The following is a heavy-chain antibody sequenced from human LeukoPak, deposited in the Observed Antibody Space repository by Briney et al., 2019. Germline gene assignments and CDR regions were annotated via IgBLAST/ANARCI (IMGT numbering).Heavy chain of an antibody. CDR1: GGTFSSDA. J-gene: IGHJ5*02. CDR2: IIPIFGTA. V-gene: IGHV1-69*13. Sequence: SVKVSCKAPGGTFSSDAISWVRQAPGQGLEWMGGIIPIFGTANYAQKFQGRVTITADGSTSTAYMELSSLRSEDTAVYYCAGGRGYSYGPKEPWGQGTLVTVSS. CDR3: AGGRGYSYGPKEP. D-gene: IGHD5-18*01.